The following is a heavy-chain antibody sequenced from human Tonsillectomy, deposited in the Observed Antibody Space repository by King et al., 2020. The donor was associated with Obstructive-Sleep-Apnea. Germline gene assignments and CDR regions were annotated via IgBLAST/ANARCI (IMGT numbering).Heavy chain of an antibody. J-gene: IGHJ6*02. CDR3: ATWGLAPGSGLLVDMDV. CDR2: IDPSDSYT. D-gene: IGHD3-10*01. V-gene: IGHV5-10-1*01. CDR1: GYSFTSYW. Sequence: VQLVESGAEVKKPGESLRISCQGSGYSFTSYWISWVRQMPGKGLEWMGKIDPSDSYTNYSPSFQGHVTISADKSISTAYLQWSSLKASDTAIYYCATWGLAPGSGLLVDMDVGGQGTTVTVSS.